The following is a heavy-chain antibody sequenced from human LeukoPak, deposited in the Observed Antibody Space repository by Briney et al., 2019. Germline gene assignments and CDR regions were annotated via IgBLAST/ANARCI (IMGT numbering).Heavy chain of an antibody. V-gene: IGHV3-30*02. CDR1: GFTFSSYG. D-gene: IGHD3-22*01. Sequence: PGGSLRLSCAASGFTFSSYGMHWVRQAPGKGLEWVAFIRYDGSNKYYADSVKGRFTISRDNSKNTLYLQMNSLRAEDTAVYYCAKHWYYYDSSGYSNAFDIWGQGTMVTVSS. J-gene: IGHJ3*02. CDR3: AKHWYYYDSSGYSNAFDI. CDR2: IRYDGSNK.